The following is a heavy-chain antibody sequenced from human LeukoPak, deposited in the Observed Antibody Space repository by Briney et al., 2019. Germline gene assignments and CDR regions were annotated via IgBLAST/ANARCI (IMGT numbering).Heavy chain of an antibody. CDR2: ISHRGST. CDR3: ARGAEYYAIWRGYAGYSDY. V-gene: IGHV4-38-2*02. D-gene: IGHD3-3*01. J-gene: IGHJ4*02. Sequence: SETLSLTCTVSGYSISNGYYWGWIRQPPGKGLEWVGSISHRGSTYYNPSLRSRITISLDRSKQKFSLKLTSVTAADTAVYFCARGAEYYAIWRGYAGYSDYWGQGTLVTVSS. CDR1: GYSISNGYY.